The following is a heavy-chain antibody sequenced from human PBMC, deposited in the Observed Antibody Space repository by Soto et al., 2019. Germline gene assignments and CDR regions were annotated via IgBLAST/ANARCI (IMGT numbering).Heavy chain of an antibody. D-gene: IGHD1-1*01. CDR3: ARGLATLPVFAFDI. V-gene: IGHV2-5*01. Sequence: SGPTLVNPTQTLTLTCTLSGSSLSTSGVGLGWIRQTPGKALEWLALVYWNDDKHYRPSLKSRLTITKDTSKNQAILTMTNMDPVDTATYYCARGLATLPVFAFDIWGQGTVVTVSS. CDR2: VYWNDDK. CDR1: GSSLSTSGVG. J-gene: IGHJ3*02.